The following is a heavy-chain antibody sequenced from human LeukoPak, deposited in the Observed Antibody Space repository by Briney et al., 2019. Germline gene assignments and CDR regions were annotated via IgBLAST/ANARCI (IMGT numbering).Heavy chain of an antibody. V-gene: IGHV1-69*13. Sequence: ASVKVSCKASGATFSSYAISWVRQAHGQGLEWMGVIITIFGTANYAQYFEGRVTITVDVSTGTAYMELSSLRSEETAVYYCATALATMENAFDRWGEGKMVSASS. D-gene: IGHD3-10*01. CDR2: IITIFGTA. CDR1: GATFSSYA. J-gene: IGHJ3*02. CDR3: ATALATMENAFDR.